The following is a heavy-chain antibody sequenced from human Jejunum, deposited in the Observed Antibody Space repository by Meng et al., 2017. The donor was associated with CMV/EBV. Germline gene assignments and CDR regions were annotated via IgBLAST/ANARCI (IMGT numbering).Heavy chain of an antibody. V-gene: IGHV1-69*01. CDR2: FIPIFDTP. Sequence: CMALGGPLSGYSISSVRQAPGQGLEWMRGFIPIFDTPNYNPKFQGRVTITADESTSTAYMELTSLRPEDTAVYYCARVSRIGNPFDHWGQGTLVTVSS. CDR1: GGPLSGYS. J-gene: IGHJ4*02. CDR3: ARVSRIGNPFDH.